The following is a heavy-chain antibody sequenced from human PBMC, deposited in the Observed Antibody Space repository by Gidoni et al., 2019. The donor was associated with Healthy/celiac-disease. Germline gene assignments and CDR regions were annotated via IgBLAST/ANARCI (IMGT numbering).Heavy chain of an antibody. CDR3: ARAYSSSWYGDY. Sequence: QVQLVQSGAEVKKPGASVKVSCNASGYTFPGYYMHWVRQAPGQGLEWMGWINPNSSRTIYAQKFQGGVTMTRDTSISTAYMKLSRLRSDDTAGYYCARAYSSSWYGDYWGQGTLVTVSS. CDR2: INPNSSRT. V-gene: IGHV1-2*02. D-gene: IGHD6-13*01. CDR1: GYTFPGYY. J-gene: IGHJ4*01.